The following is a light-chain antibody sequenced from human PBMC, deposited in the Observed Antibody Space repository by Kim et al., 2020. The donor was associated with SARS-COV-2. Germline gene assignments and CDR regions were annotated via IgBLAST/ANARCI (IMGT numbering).Light chain of an antibody. J-gene: IGKJ2*01. Sequence: LSPGERAPLSCRARPGVSSTVFAWYLQTPGQAPRLLLYGASSRATGIADRFSGSGSGTDFTLTISSLEPEDFAVYYCQQYGSSPYTFGQGTKLEI. CDR3: QQYGSSPYT. CDR2: GAS. V-gene: IGKV3-20*01. CDR1: PGVSSTV.